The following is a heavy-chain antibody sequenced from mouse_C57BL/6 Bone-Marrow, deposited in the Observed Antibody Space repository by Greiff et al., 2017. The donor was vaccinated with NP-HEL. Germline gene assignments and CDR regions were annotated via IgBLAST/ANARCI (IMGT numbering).Heavy chain of an antibody. V-gene: IGHV1-81*01. J-gene: IGHJ3*01. CDR1: GYTFTSYG. CDR3: ASPNYYGSSPWFAY. Sequence: VKLQESGAELARPGASVKLSCKASGYTFTSYGISWVKQRTGQGLEWIGEIYPRSGNTYYNEKIKGKATLSADKSSSTSYMELRSLTSEDSAVYFCASPNYYGSSPWFAYWGQGTLVTVSA. D-gene: IGHD1-1*01. CDR2: IYPRSGNT.